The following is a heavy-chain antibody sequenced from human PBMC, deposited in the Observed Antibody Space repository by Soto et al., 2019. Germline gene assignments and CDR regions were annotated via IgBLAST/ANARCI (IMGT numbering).Heavy chain of an antibody. J-gene: IGHJ6*02. Sequence: QLQLQESGPGLVKPSETLSLTCTVSGGSISSSSYYWGWIRQPPGKGLEWIGNIYYSGSTSYNPSLKSRVTISVDTSKNQFSLKLSSVTAADTAVYYCARRPRVWSAELGYDYYYGIDVWGQGTTVTVSS. V-gene: IGHV4-39*01. CDR2: IYYSGST. D-gene: IGHD3-10*01. CDR1: GGSISSSSYY. CDR3: ARRPRVWSAELGYDYYYGIDV.